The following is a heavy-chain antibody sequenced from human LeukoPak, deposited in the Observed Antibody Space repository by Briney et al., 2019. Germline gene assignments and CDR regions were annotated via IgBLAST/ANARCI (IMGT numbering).Heavy chain of an antibody. Sequence: GGSLRLSCAASGFTFSSYAMSWVRQAPGKGLEWVSIISGSGGSTYYADSVKGRFTISRDNSENTLYLQMNSLRAEDTAVHYCAKVVDYDILTGYYSDWGQGTLVTVSS. D-gene: IGHD3-9*01. CDR1: GFTFSSYA. CDR3: AKVVDYDILTGYYSD. J-gene: IGHJ4*02. CDR2: ISGSGGST. V-gene: IGHV3-23*01.